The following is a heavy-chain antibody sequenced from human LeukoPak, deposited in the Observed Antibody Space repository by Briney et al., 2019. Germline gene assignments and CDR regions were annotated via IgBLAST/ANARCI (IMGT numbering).Heavy chain of an antibody. J-gene: IGHJ5*02. V-gene: IGHV4-61*08. CDR2: TYYSGRT. CDR3: ALRRLTSAQIIEDNWFDP. Sequence: SETLSLTCTVSGGSVSSSGYSWNWIRQPPGKSLEWIGYTYYSGRTNYNPSLKSRVTISLDTSKNQFSLRLTSVTAADTAVYYCALRRLTSAQIIEDNWFDPWGQGTLVTVSS. D-gene: IGHD2/OR15-2a*01. CDR1: GGSVSSSGYS.